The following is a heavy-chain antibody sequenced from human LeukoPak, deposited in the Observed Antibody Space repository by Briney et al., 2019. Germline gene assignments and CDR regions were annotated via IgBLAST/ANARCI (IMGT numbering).Heavy chain of an antibody. Sequence: PGGSLRLSCAASGFTFSSYGMHWVRQAPGKGLEWVAVISYDGSNKYYADSVKGRFTISRDNSKNTLYLQMNSLRAEDTAVYYCAKASDYGDLFDYWGQGTLVTASS. CDR1: GFTFSSYG. CDR2: ISYDGSNK. D-gene: IGHD4-17*01. J-gene: IGHJ4*02. CDR3: AKASDYGDLFDY. V-gene: IGHV3-30*18.